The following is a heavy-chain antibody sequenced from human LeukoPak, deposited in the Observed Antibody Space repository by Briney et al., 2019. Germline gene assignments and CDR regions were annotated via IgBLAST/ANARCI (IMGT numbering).Heavy chain of an antibody. CDR1: GFTFSHYS. V-gene: IGHV3-21*01. J-gene: IGHJ4*02. Sequence: GGSLRLSCAASGFTFSHYSMNWVRQSPGKGLEWVSSISSSTYIYYAASLKGRFTISRDNAKNSLYLQMNSLRAEDTAVYYCARDLLGEPGNFDYWGQGTLVTVSS. CDR3: ARDLLGEPGNFDY. CDR2: ISSSTYI. D-gene: IGHD3-16*01.